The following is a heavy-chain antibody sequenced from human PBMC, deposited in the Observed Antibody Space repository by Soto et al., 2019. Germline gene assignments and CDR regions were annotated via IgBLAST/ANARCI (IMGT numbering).Heavy chain of an antibody. CDR1: GFTFSSYA. CDR3: ARVLAAAGDYYYYGMDV. J-gene: IGHJ6*02. V-gene: IGHV3-30-3*01. Sequence: PGGSLSLSCAASGFTFSSYAMHWVRQAPGKGLEWVAVISYDGSNKYYADSVKGRFTISRDNSKNTLYLQMNSLRAEDTAVYYCARVLAAAGDYYYYGMDVWGQGTTVTVS. CDR2: ISYDGSNK. D-gene: IGHD6-13*01.